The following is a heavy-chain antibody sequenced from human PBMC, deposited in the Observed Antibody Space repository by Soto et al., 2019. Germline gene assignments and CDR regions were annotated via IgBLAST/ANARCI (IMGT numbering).Heavy chain of an antibody. Sequence: QVQLVESGGGVVQPGRSLRLSCAVSGFTLSSYGIHWVRQAPGKGLEWVAFMSYDGNKKYYADSVKGRFTISRDNSKNTLSLQMDSLRAEDTAMYYCAKGLSVIQEWIIDGHWGQGTQVTVSS. J-gene: IGHJ4*02. CDR2: MSYDGNKK. CDR3: AKGLSVIQEWIIDGH. D-gene: IGHD5-18*01. CDR1: GFTLSSYG. V-gene: IGHV3-30*18.